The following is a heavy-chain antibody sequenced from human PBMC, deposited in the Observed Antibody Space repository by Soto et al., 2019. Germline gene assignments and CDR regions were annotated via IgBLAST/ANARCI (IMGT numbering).Heavy chain of an antibody. Sequence: SEALSLTCTVSVGSVHKNHYYWSWIRQAPVKGLEWIGYVYNSGSTYYNPSLMSRLTISVDTSKNHFSLKLTSVTAAETAVYYCVRDAIQDAVSPYGIGRWGRGPQVTVSS. CDR3: VRDAIQDAVSPYGIGR. CDR2: VYNSGST. V-gene: IGHV4-30-4*08. D-gene: IGHD4-17*01. CDR1: VGSVHKNHYY. J-gene: IGHJ5*02.